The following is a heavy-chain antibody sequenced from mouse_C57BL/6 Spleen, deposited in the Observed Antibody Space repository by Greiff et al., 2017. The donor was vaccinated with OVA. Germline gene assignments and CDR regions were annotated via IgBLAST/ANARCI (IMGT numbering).Heavy chain of an antibody. D-gene: IGHD2-4*01. CDR2: INPSNGGT. CDR1: GYTFPSYW. V-gene: IGHV1-53*01. CDR3: ARRDYDYDGFAY. J-gene: IGHJ3*01. Sequence: QVQLQQPGTDLVKPGASVKLSCKASGYTFPSYWMHWVKQRPGQGLEWIGNINPSNGGTNSNEKFKSKAPLTVDKSSSPAYMQLSSLTSEDAAVYYGARRDYDYDGFAYWGQGTLVTVSA.